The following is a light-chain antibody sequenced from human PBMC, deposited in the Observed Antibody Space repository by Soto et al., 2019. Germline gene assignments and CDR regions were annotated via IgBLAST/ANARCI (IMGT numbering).Light chain of an antibody. Sequence: DIVLTQSPATLSLSPGERATLSCRASQSVSSYLAWYQQKPGQAPRLLIYDASNRATGIPARFSGSVSGTDFTLTISSLEPEDFAIHYCQQRSGWYTFGQGPKLEIK. V-gene: IGKV3-11*01. CDR2: DAS. CDR1: QSVSSY. CDR3: QQRSGWYT. J-gene: IGKJ2*01.